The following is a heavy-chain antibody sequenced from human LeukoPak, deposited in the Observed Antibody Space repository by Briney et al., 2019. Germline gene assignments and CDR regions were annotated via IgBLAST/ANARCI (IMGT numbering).Heavy chain of an antibody. Sequence: GGSLRLSCAASGFTSSSYWMSWVRQAPGKGLEWVANIKQDGSEKYYVDSVKGRFTISRDNAKNSLYLQMNSLRAEDTAVYYCARDYYDSSGEFDYWGQGTLVTVSS. CDR1: GFTSSSYW. CDR2: IKQDGSEK. V-gene: IGHV3-7*05. D-gene: IGHD3-22*01. CDR3: ARDYYDSSGEFDY. J-gene: IGHJ4*02.